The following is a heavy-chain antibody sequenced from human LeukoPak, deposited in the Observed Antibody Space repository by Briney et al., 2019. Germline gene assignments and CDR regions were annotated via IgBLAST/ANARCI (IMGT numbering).Heavy chain of an antibody. CDR2: IEGDGSAK. V-gene: IGHV3-7*01. D-gene: IGHD7-27*01. Sequence: PGGSLRLSCAASAFTFSRYWMSWVRQAPGKGLECVANIEGDGSAKNYVDSVKGRFTISRDNAENSLYLQMDSLRVEDTAIYYCARDPGWGAYDIWGQGAMLTVSS. J-gene: IGHJ3*02. CDR3: ARDPGWGAYDI. CDR1: AFTFSRYW.